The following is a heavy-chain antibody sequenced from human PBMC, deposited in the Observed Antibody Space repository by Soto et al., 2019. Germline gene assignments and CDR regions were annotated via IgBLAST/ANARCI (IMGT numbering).Heavy chain of an antibody. CDR2: IYYSGST. CDR1: GGSISSSSYY. V-gene: IGHV4-39*01. CDR3: ARCSYSGYADY. D-gene: IGHD5-12*01. J-gene: IGHJ4*02. Sequence: SATLSLTCTVSGGSISSSSYYWGWIRQPPGKGLEWIGSIYYSGSTYYNPSLKSRVTISVDTSKNQFSLKLSSVTAADTAVYYCARCSYSGYADYWGQGTLVTVSS.